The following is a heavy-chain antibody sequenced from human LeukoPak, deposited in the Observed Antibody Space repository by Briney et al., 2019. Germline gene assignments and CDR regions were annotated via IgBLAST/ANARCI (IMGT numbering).Heavy chain of an antibody. CDR1: GGTFSSYA. D-gene: IGHD3-3*01. Sequence: SVKVSCKASGGTFSSYAISWVRQAPGQGLEWMGGIIPIFGTANYAQKFQGRVTITADESTSTAYMELSRLRSEDTAVYYCARDYYDFWSGSGRNGNDYYYYYYMDVWGKGTTVTASS. J-gene: IGHJ6*03. CDR3: ARDYYDFWSGSGRNGNDYYYYYYMDV. V-gene: IGHV1-69*13. CDR2: IIPIFGTA.